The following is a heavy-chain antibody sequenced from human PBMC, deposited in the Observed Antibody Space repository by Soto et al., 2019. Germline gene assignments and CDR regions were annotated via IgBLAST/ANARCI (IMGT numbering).Heavy chain of an antibody. J-gene: IGHJ4*02. CDR1: GGTFNSYT. D-gene: IGHD3-10*01. CDR3: VTSYGSGSTHFDS. V-gene: IGHV1-69*02. CDR2: VNPIVGMS. Sequence: QVQLVQSGPEVKKPGSSVKVSCTASGGTFNSYTLNWVRQAPGQRPEWVGRVNPIVGMSTSASKFQGRVTLTADKSTNRAYMDLTGLKSEDTAVYYCVTSYGSGSTHFDSWGQETLVTVAS.